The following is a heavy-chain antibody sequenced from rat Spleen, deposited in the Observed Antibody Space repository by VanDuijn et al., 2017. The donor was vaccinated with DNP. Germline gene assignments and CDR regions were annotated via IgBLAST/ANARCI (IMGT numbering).Heavy chain of an antibody. CDR3: AKAGGYSPWYFDY. CDR2: MSPTTRSS. D-gene: IGHD1-11*01. Sequence: EVQLVESGGGLVQPGRSLKLSCAASGFSFSDYDMAWVRQAPTKGLEWVACMSPTTRSSYYRDSVKGRFTISRDNAKSTIYLQMDSLRSEETATYYCAKAGGYSPWYFDYWGQGVMVTVSS. J-gene: IGHJ2*01. CDR1: GFSFSDYD. V-gene: IGHV5S11*01.